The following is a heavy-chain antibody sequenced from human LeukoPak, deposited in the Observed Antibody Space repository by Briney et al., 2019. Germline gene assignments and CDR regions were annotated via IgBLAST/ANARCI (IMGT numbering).Heavy chain of an antibody. J-gene: IGHJ5*02. CDR2: MNPNSGNT. Sequence: ASVKDSCKTSGYTFTNYDINWVRQATGQGLEWMGWMNPNSGNTGYAQKIQGRVTMTRNTSKSTAYMELSSLRSEDTAVYYCARPHCSSTDCHPPEWFDPWGQGTLVTVSS. CDR1: GYTFTNYD. CDR3: ARPHCSSTDCHPPEWFDP. D-gene: IGHD2-2*01. V-gene: IGHV1-8*01.